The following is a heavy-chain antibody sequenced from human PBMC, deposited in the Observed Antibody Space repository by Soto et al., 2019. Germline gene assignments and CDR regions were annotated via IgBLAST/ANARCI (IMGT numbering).Heavy chain of an antibody. J-gene: IGHJ3*01. D-gene: IGHD1-20*01. V-gene: IGHV3-23*01. CDR3: AKDHFKGNGIYDGFDV. CDR2: IAGVDI. CDR1: GLTMITYA. Sequence: HPGGSLRLSCAGNGLTMITYAMSWVRQAPGKGLEWVSTIAGVDIFYADSVQGRFTISIDNSKNLLFLQMNSLTADDTATYYCAKDHFKGNGIYDGFDVWGQGTTVTVSS.